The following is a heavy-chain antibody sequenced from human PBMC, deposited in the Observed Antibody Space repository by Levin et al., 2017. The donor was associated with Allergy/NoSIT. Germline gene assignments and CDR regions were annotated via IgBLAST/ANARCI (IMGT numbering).Heavy chain of an antibody. CDR3: ARDSPYCGGDCYPYYYYDDGMDV. Sequence: KISCKASGGTFSSYTISWVRQAPGQGLEWMGRIIPILGIANYAQKFQGRVTITADKSTSTAYMELSSLRSEDTAVYYCARDSPYCGGDCYPYYYYDDGMDVWGQGTTVTVSS. D-gene: IGHD2-21*02. CDR1: GGTFSSYT. J-gene: IGHJ6*02. CDR2: IIPILGIA. V-gene: IGHV1-69*04.